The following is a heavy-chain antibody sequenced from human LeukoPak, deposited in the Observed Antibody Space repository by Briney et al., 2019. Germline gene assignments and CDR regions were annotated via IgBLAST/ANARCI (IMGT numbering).Heavy chain of an antibody. V-gene: IGHV4-31*03. D-gene: IGHD4-17*01. CDR3: ARGVFTTVATSSFDY. J-gene: IGHJ4*02. Sequence: SETLSLTCTVSGGSIRSGGYYWSWIRQRPGRGLEWIGYIYYSGNTYYNPSLKSRVTISVDTSKNQFSLKLSSVTAADTAVYYCARGVFTTVATSSFDYWGQGTLVTVSS. CDR2: IYYSGNT. CDR1: GGSIRSGGYY.